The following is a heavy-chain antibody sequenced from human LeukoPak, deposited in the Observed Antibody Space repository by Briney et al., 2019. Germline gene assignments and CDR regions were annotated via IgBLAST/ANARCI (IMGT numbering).Heavy chain of an antibody. CDR2: IYPGDSDT. J-gene: IGHJ4*02. CDR3: ASTRSPSGRPFDY. Sequence: GESLKISCKGSGYSFTSYWIGWVRQMPGKGLEWMGIIYPGDSDTRYSPSFQGQVTISADKSISTAYLQWSSLKASDTAMYYCASTRSPSGRPFDYWGQGTLVTVSS. D-gene: IGHD6-25*01. CDR1: GYSFTSYW. V-gene: IGHV5-51*01.